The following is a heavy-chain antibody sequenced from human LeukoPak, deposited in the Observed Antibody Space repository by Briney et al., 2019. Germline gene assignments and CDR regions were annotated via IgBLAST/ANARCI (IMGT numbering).Heavy chain of an antibody. D-gene: IGHD3-22*01. J-gene: IGHJ4*02. CDR2: IRYDGSNK. V-gene: IGHV3-30*02. CDR1: GFTFSSYG. Sequence: PGGSLRLSCAASGFTFSSYGMHWVRQAPGKGLEWVAFIRYDGSNKYYADSVKGRFTISRDNSKNTLYLQMNSLRAADTAVHYCAKDPTHYRVWDDYDSTVLSYWGQGTLVTVSS. CDR3: AKDPTHYRVWDDYDSTVLSY.